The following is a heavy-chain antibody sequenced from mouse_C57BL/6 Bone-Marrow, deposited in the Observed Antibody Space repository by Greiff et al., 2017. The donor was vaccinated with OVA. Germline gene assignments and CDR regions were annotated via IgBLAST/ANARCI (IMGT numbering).Heavy chain of an antibody. D-gene: IGHD1-1*01. CDR1: GYTFTDYN. CDR3: AREGYYYGSSSYYFDY. Sequence: VHVKQSGPELVKPGASVKIPCKASGYTFTDYNMDWVKQSHGKSLEWIGDINPNNGGTIYNQKFKGKATLTVDKSSSTAYMELRSLTSEDTAVYYCAREGYYYGSSSYYFDYWGQGTTLTVSS. J-gene: IGHJ2*01. V-gene: IGHV1-18*01. CDR2: INPNNGGT.